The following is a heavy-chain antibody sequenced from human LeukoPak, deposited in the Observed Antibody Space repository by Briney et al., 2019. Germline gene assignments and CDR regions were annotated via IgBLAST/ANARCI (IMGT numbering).Heavy chain of an antibody. CDR2: IYHSGST. J-gene: IGHJ6*03. D-gene: IGHD6-6*01. Sequence: PSETLSLTCAVSGYSISSGYYWGWIRQPPGKGPEWIGSIYHSGSTYYNPSLKSRVSISVDTSKNQFSLKLSSVTAADTAVYYCARHRREYSSSSYMDVWGKGTTVTVSS. CDR1: GYSISSGYY. V-gene: IGHV4-38-2*01. CDR3: ARHRREYSSSSYMDV.